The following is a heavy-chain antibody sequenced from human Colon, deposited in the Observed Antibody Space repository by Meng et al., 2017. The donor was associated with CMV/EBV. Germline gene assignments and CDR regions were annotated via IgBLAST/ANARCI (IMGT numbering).Heavy chain of an antibody. V-gene: IGHV3-21*01. D-gene: IGHD1-26*01. CDR2: ISSSSSYI. Sequence: SGFTFSSYSMNWVRQAPGKGLEWVSSISSSSSYIYYADSVKGRFTISRDNAKNSLYLQMNSLRAEDTAVYYCARDLVGGRAECFQHWGQGTLVTVS. J-gene: IGHJ1*01. CDR1: GFTFSSYS. CDR3: ARDLVGGRAECFQH.